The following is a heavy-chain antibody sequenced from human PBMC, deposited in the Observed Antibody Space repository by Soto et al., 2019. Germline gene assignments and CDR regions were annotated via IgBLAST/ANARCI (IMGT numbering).Heavy chain of an antibody. J-gene: IGHJ1*01. D-gene: IGHD3-10*01. Sequence: QITLKESGPTLVKPTQTLTLTCSFSGFSLSTSGVGVGWIRQPPGKALEWLALVYWDDAKRYSPSLKSRLTIIHDTSKPPVGLTMTNMDPVDTATSSGAHRPGSTMVRGLIIPPGGAEYFQDWRQGTLVTVSS. CDR1: GFSLSTSGVG. CDR2: VYWDDAK. CDR3: AHRPGSTMVRGLIIPPGGAEYFQD. V-gene: IGHV2-5*02.